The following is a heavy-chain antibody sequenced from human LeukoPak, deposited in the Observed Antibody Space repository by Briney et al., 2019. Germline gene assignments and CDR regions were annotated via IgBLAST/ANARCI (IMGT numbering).Heavy chain of an antibody. D-gene: IGHD3-3*01. CDR3: AIGAFNYDFWSGYPEGYYFDY. V-gene: IGHV5-51*01. CDR1: GYSFTGYW. CDR2: IYPGDSDT. Sequence: GESLKISCKGSGYSFTGYWIGWVRQMPGKGLEWMGIIYPGDSDTRYSPSFQGQVTISADKSISTAYLQWSSLKASDTAMYYCAIGAFNYDFWSGYPEGYYFDYWGQGTLVTVSS. J-gene: IGHJ4*02.